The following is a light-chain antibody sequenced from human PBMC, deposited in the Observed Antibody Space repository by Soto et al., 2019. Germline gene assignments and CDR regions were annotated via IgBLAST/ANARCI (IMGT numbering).Light chain of an antibody. J-gene: IGLJ2*01. V-gene: IGLV6-57*04. CDR3: QSYDSSNHVV. CDR1: SGGIASNY. Sequence: NFMLTQPHSVSESPGQTVTISCTRSSGGIASNYVQWYQQRPGSAPTTVIYEDNQRPSGVPDRFSSSIDSSSNSASLTISRLKTEDEADYYCQSYDSSNHVVFGGGTKLTVL. CDR2: EDN.